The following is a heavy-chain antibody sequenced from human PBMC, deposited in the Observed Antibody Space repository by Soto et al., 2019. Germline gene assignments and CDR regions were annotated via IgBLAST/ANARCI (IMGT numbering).Heavy chain of an antibody. CDR2: INHSGSS. Sequence: SETLSLTCAVYGGSFSGHYWTWIRQAPGKGLEWIGEINHSGSSNYNPSLKSRVTISADTSKNQLSLKLGSVTAADTAIYYCAGPFYSVIPTNRGQGTQVTVSS. J-gene: IGHJ4*02. CDR3: AGPFYSVIPTN. CDR1: GGSFSGHY. D-gene: IGHD4-4*01. V-gene: IGHV4-34*01.